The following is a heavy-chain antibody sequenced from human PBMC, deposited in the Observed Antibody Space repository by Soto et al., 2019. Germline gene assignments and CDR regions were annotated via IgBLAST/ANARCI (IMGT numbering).Heavy chain of an antibody. CDR3: ARDIPLSGY. Sequence: EVQLVESGGGLVKPGGSLRLSCAASGFTFSSYSMNWVRQAPGKGLEWVSSISSSSSYIYYAESVKGRFTISRDNAKNSLYLQMNSLRAEDTAVYYCARDIPLSGYWGQGTLVTVSS. CDR1: GFTFSSYS. J-gene: IGHJ4*02. CDR2: ISSSSSYI. V-gene: IGHV3-21*01. D-gene: IGHD2-21*01.